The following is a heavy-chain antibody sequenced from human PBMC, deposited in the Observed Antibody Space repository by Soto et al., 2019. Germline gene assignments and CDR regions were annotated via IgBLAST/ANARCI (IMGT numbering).Heavy chain of an antibody. Sequence: GGSLRLSCAASGFTFSSYEMNWVRQAPGKGLEWVSYISSSGSTIYYADSAKGRFTISRDNAKNSLYLQMNSLRAEDTAVYYCASPLSSTSYYYYYGMDVWGQGTTVTVSS. CDR1: GFTFSSYE. V-gene: IGHV3-48*03. D-gene: IGHD2-2*01. CDR2: ISSSGSTI. CDR3: ASPLSSTSYYYYYGMDV. J-gene: IGHJ6*02.